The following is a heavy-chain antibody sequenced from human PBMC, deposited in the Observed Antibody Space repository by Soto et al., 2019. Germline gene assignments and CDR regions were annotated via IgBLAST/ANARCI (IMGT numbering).Heavy chain of an antibody. V-gene: IGHV3-23*01. Sequence: GGSLRLSCAASGFTFSSYAMSWVRQAPGKGLEWVSAISGSGGSTYYADSVKGRFTISRDNSKNTLYLQMNSLRAEDTAVYYCARTAYSSSWYRGFDYWGQGTLVTVSS. CDR2: ISGSGGST. J-gene: IGHJ4*02. D-gene: IGHD6-13*01. CDR1: GFTFSSYA. CDR3: ARTAYSSSWYRGFDY.